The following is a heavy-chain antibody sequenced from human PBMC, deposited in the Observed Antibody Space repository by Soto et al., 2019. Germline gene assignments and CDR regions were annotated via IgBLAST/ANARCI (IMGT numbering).Heavy chain of an antibody. Sequence: QTLSLTCAISGDSVSSNTAAWNWIRSSPSRGLEWLGRTYYRSNWRHDYAVSVKSRITVNPDTPKNHFSLQLNSVTPDDTAVYYGARGVAGSGFDLWGQGTMVTVPS. D-gene: IGHD6-19*01. CDR2: TYYRSNWRH. V-gene: IGHV6-1*01. CDR1: GDSVSSNTAA. CDR3: ARGVAGSGFDL. J-gene: IGHJ4*02.